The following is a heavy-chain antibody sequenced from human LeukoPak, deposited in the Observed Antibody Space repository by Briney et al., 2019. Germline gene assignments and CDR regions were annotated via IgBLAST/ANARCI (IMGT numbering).Heavy chain of an antibody. CDR2: ISYDGSNK. J-gene: IGHJ3*02. CDR1: GFPFSSYW. Sequence: PGGSLRLSCVASGFPFSSYWMTWVRQAPGKGLEWVAVISYDGSNKYYADSVKGRFTISRDNSKNTLYLQMNSLRAEDTAVYYCARELGAKSVSNAFDIWGQGTMVTVSS. V-gene: IGHV3-30-3*01. D-gene: IGHD3-16*01. CDR3: ARELGAKSVSNAFDI.